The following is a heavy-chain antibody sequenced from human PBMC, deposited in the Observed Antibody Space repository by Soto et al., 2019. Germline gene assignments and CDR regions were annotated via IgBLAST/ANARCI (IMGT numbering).Heavy chain of an antibody. CDR3: ARGYYDILTGLLGGDYGMDV. J-gene: IGHJ6*02. Sequence: ASVKVSCKASGGTFSSYAISWVRQAPGQGLEWMGGIIPIFGTANYAQKFQGRVTITADESTSTAYMELSSLRSEDTAVYYCARGYYDILTGLLGGDYGMDVWGQGTTVTSP. CDR2: IIPIFGTA. CDR1: GGTFSSYA. D-gene: IGHD3-9*01. V-gene: IGHV1-69*13.